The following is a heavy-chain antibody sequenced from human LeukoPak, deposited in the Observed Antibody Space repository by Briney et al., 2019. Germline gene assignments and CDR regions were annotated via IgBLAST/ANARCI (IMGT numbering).Heavy chain of an antibody. V-gene: IGHV3-74*01. D-gene: IGHD2-21*02. CDR1: AFDFFCYG. Sequence: GGSLRLSCVASAFDFFCYGMQWVRQAPGKGLVWVSRIFTDGSTTSYADSVKGRFTISRDNAKNTLYLEMKSLRVEDTAVYYCARELPREVTLDSWGQGTLVTVSP. J-gene: IGHJ5*01. CDR2: IFTDGSTT. CDR3: ARELPREVTLDS.